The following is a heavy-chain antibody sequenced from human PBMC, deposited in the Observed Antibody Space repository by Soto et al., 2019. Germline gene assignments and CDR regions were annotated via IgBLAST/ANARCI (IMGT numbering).Heavy chain of an antibody. CDR1: GDSVSSNTAA. CDR2: TYFRSRWYN. Sequence: PSQTLSLTCAISGDSVSSNTAAWHWIRQSPSRGLEWLGRTYFRSRWYNDYAVSVKSRITINADTSKNQFSLHLNSVSPEDTAVYYCARYLVCGYSNYYYFMDFWGKGTTVTGSS. V-gene: IGHV6-1*01. D-gene: IGHD5-18*01. CDR3: ARYLVCGYSNYYYFMDF. J-gene: IGHJ6*03.